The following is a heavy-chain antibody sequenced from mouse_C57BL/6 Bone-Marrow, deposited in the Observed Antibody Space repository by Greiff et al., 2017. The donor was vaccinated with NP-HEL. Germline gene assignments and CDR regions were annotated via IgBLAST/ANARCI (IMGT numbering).Heavy chain of an antibody. CDR1: GFTFSSYA. CDR2: ISDGGSYT. CDR3: ARGDYDGFAY. V-gene: IGHV5-4*03. Sequence: EVKVVESGGGLVKPGGSLKLSCAASGFTFSSYAMSWVRQTPEKRLEWVATISDGGSYTYYPDNVKGRFTISRDNAKNNLYLQMSHLKSEDTAMYYCARGDYDGFAYWGQGTLVTVSA. J-gene: IGHJ3*01. D-gene: IGHD2-4*01.